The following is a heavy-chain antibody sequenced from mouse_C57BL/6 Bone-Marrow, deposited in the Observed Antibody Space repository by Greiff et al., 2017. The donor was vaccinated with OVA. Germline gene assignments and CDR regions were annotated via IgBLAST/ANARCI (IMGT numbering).Heavy chain of an antibody. V-gene: IGHV1-59*01. D-gene: IGHD2-4*01. CDR2: IDPSDSYT. CDR3: GRGDYDWYCDV. Sequence: QVQLQQPGAELVRPGTSVKLSCKASGYTFTSYWMHWVKQRPGQGLEWIGVIDPSDSYTNYNQKFKGKATLTVDTSSSTAYMQLSSLTSEDSAVYYCGRGDYDWYCDVWGTGTTVTVSS. J-gene: IGHJ1*03. CDR1: GYTFTSYW.